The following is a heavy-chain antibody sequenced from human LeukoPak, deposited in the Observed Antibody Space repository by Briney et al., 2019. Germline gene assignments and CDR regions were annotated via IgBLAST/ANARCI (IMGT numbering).Heavy chain of an antibody. CDR1: GFTFNSYA. CDR3: AKGVCRTSTACLIVMDV. CDR2: ISGGGST. J-gene: IGHJ6*03. V-gene: IGHV3-23*01. D-gene: IGHD2-2*01. Sequence: GGSLRLSCAASGFTFNSYAMSWVRQAPGKGLEWVSTISGGGSTYHADSVKGRFSISRDNSKSTLYLQMNSLRAEDTAVYYCAKGVCRTSTACLIVMDVWGKGTTVTVSS.